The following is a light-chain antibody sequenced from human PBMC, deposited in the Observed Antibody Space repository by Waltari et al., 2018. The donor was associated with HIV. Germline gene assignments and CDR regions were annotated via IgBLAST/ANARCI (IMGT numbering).Light chain of an antibody. J-gene: IGLJ2*01. CDR2: EVY. Sequence: QSALTQPPTASGSPGQSVTISCSGTSNDVGPYDYVSWYQQHPDKAPRLIIYEVYKRPSGVPDRFAGSNSGTTASLTVSGLQAEDEADYYCTSYAGSDNLMLFGGGTKVTVL. CDR3: TSYAGSDNLML. V-gene: IGLV2-8*01. CDR1: SNDVGPYDY.